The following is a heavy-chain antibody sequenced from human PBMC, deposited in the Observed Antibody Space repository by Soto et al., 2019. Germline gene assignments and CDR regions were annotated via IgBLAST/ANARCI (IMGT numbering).Heavy chain of an antibody. Sequence: PGGSLRLSCAASGFTFSNAWMSWVRRAPGKGLEWVSSIRQSGDRSSYADSAKGRFTISRDNSKNTLYLQMNGLRLDDPAVYYCVTPVRTRLNNWGPGTLVTVSS. V-gene: IGHV3-23*01. CDR1: GFTFSNAW. J-gene: IGHJ4*02. CDR3: VTPVRTRLNN. CDR2: IRQSGDRS. D-gene: IGHD6-6*01.